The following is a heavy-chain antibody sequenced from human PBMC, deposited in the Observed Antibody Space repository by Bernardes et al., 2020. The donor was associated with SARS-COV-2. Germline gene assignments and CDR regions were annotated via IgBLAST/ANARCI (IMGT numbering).Heavy chain of an antibody. V-gene: IGHV3-48*01. CDR3: ARDLGATSSEFDY. D-gene: IGHD1-26*01. J-gene: IGHJ4*02. Sequence: GGSLRLSCAASGFRFSDYSMNWVRQAPGKGLEWVSHISGTGIAIYYADSVKGRFTISRDNGKNSLFLQMNSLRAEDTGVYYCARDLGATSSEFDYWGQGTLGTVSS. CDR2: ISGTGIAI. CDR1: GFRFSDYS.